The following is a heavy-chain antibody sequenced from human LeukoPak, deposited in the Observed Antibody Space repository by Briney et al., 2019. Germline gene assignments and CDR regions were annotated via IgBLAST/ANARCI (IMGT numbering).Heavy chain of an antibody. CDR1: GYTFTGHY. V-gene: IGHV1-2*02. CDR2: INPNSGGT. J-gene: IGHJ2*01. D-gene: IGHD3-3*01. CDR3: ASLYYDFWSGYSDWYFDL. Sequence: ASVKVSCKASGYTFTGHYMHWVRQAPGQGLEWMGWINPNSGGTNYAQKFQGRVTMTRDTSISTAYMELSRLRSDDTAVYYCASLYYDFWSGYSDWYFDLWGRGTLVTVSS.